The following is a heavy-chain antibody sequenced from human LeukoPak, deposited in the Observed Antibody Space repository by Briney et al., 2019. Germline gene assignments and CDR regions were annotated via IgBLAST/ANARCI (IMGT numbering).Heavy chain of an antibody. V-gene: IGHV4-30-2*01. CDR1: GGSINNDDYS. J-gene: IGHJ4*02. CDR2: IYHTGST. D-gene: IGHD5-12*01. Sequence: SETLSPTCAVSGGSINNDDYSWSWIRQPPGKGLEWIGYIYHTGSTYYNPSLKSRVAMSVDRSKNQFSLNLSSVTAADTAVYYCARALSSGYDFSYFDYWGQGTLVTVSS. CDR3: ARALSSGYDFSYFDY.